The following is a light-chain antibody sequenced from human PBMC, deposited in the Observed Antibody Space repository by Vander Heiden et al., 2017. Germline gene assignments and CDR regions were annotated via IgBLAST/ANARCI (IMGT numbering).Light chain of an antibody. J-gene: IGKJ2*01. Sequence: DIQMTQSPSSLSASVGDRVTITCRASQSISSYLNWYQQKPWKAPKLLIYAASSLQSGVPSRFSGSGSGTDFTLTISSLQPEDFATYYCQQSDSTPRYTFGQWTKLEIK. CDR1: QSISSY. CDR3: QQSDSTPRYT. CDR2: AAS. V-gene: IGKV1-39*01.